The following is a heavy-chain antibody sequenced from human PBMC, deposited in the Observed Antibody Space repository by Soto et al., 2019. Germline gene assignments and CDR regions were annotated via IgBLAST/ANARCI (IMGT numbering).Heavy chain of an antibody. D-gene: IGHD4-17*01. Sequence: VQLVESGGGLVQPGGSLRLSCAASGFTFSDHYMDWVRQAPGKGLEWVAVISYDGSNKYYADSVKGRFTISRDNSKNTLYLQMNSLRAEDTAVYYCAKGDYGDYVVAFDIWGQGTMVTVSS. CDR1: GFTFSDHY. CDR2: ISYDGSNK. CDR3: AKGDYGDYVVAFDI. V-gene: IGHV3-30*18. J-gene: IGHJ3*02.